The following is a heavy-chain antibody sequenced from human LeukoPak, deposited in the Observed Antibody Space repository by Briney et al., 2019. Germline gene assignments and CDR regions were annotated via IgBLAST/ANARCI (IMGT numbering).Heavy chain of an antibody. Sequence: GGSLRLSCAASGFTVSSNYMTWVRQAPGKGLEWASAISDTGIRTFYAGSVKGRFTISRDNSKNTLYLQMNSLRAEDTAVYYCARDCVYCTRATCSSHLPEPPSLDYWGQGTLVTVSS. J-gene: IGHJ4*02. CDR3: ARDCVYCTRATCSSHLPEPPSLDY. CDR1: GFTVSSNY. V-gene: IGHV3-66*01. CDR2: ISDTGIRT. D-gene: IGHD2-2*01.